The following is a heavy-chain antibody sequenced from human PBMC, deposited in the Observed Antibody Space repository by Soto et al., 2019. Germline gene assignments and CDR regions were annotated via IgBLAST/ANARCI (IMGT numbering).Heavy chain of an antibody. V-gene: IGHV3-11*01. CDR2: ISSSGCTI. Sequence: GGSLRLSCAASGFTFSEYYMSWIRQAPGKGLEWVSYISSSGCTIYYADSVKGRFTISRDNAKNSLYLQMNSLRAEDTAVYYCARVRGCSSTNCKQAFDIWGQGTMVTVSS. J-gene: IGHJ3*02. CDR3: ARVRGCSSTNCKQAFDI. D-gene: IGHD2-2*01. CDR1: GFTFSEYY.